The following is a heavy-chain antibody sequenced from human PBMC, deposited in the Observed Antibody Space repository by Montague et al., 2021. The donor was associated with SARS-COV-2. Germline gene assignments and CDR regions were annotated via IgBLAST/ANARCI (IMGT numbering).Heavy chain of an antibody. D-gene: IGHD3-10*01. Sequence: TLSLTCAVYGGSFSGYHWSWIRQPPEKGLEWIGEISQSGRTNNNPSLKSRVIISVDTSKNQFSLKLSSVTAADTALYYCARDRPRSYYYGSGTYTWGGYGMDVWGQGTTVTVSS. CDR2: ISQSGRT. CDR1: GGSFSGYH. CDR3: ARDRPRSYYYGSGTYTWGGYGMDV. J-gene: IGHJ6*02. V-gene: IGHV4-34*09.